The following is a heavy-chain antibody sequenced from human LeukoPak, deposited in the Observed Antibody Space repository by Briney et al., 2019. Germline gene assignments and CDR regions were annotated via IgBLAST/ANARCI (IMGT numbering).Heavy chain of an antibody. D-gene: IGHD6-19*01. V-gene: IGHV4-61*01. J-gene: IGHJ4*02. Sequence: SETLSLTCTVSGGSVTSGTYFLNWIRQAPGKGLDWIGYSDYNGRTNYNPSLKSRVTISVATSKNQFPLKVSSVTATDTAVYYCARGSGWLTDHWGQGTLVTGAS. CDR2: SDYNGRT. CDR3: ARGSGWLTDH. CDR1: GGSVTSGTYF.